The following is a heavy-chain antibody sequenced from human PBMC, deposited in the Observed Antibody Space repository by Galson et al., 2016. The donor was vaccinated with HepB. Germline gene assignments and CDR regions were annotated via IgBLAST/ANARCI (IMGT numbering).Heavy chain of an antibody. V-gene: IGHV3-49*01. CDR2: IRSIDYGATT. CDR1: RFTFDDYA. J-gene: IGHJ4*02. CDR3: SRGPSNHDILAAFSALPDY. Sequence: SLRLSCASSRFTFDDYAMSWFRQAPGKGLEWVGFIRSIDYGATTAYAASVKDRFTISRDGAKSIAYLQMNSLKTDDTAIYYCSRGPSNHDILAAFSALPDYWGQGTLVTVSS. D-gene: IGHD3-9*01.